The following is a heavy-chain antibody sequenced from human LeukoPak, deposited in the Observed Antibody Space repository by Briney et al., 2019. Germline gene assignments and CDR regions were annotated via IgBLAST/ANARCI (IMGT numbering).Heavy chain of an antibody. D-gene: IGHD3-10*01. Sequence: GGSLRLSCAASGFTFSSYEMNWVRQAPGKGLEWVSYISSSGSTIYYADSVKGRFTISRDNAKNPLYLQMNSLRAEDTAVYYCARDSRYGSGSYYMYYYYYGMDVWGKGTTVTVSS. CDR3: ARDSRYGSGSYYMYYYYYGMDV. CDR2: ISSSGSTI. V-gene: IGHV3-48*03. J-gene: IGHJ6*04. CDR1: GFTFSSYE.